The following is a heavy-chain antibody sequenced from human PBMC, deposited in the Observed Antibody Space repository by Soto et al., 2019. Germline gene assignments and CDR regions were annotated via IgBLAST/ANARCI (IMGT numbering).Heavy chain of an antibody. D-gene: IGHD2-21*02. V-gene: IGHV1-18*01. J-gene: IGHJ6*03. Sequence: ASVKVSCKASGYTFTSYGISWVRQAPGQGLEWMGWISAYNGNTNYAQKLQGRVTMTTDTSTSTAYMELRSLRSDDTAVYYCARCGDCVSYYYFDYCMGVWGKGTTVTVSS. CDR2: ISAYNGNT. CDR1: GYTFTSYG. CDR3: ARCGDCVSYYYFDYCMGV.